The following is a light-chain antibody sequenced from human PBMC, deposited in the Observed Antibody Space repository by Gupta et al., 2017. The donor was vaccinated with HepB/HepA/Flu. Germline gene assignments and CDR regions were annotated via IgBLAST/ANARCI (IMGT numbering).Light chain of an antibody. CDR3: QQLSSYPCS. CDR1: QAISSY. V-gene: IGKV1-9*01. J-gene: IGKJ2*04. Sequence: IQLTQCRSFLSACLCDRVTSTRWPSQAISSYLASYQQKPGKAPKLLIYATSTLQSGVPSRFSGSGSGTEFTLTSSSLHDEDFAYYYYQQLSSYPCSFGQGTKLEIK. CDR2: ATS.